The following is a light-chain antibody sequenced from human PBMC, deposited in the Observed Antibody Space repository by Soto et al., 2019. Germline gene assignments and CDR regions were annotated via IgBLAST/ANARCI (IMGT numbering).Light chain of an antibody. CDR1: RSVSSSR. CDR3: QQRPHWLIT. J-gene: IGKJ5*01. Sequence: VLDQSRAAVSLSKRERATLSCGPSRSVSSSRLAWYQQKPALAPRLLIYDGFLRATGIPDRFSGSGSGTDFTLTIGRLEPEDFAVYYCQQRPHWLITFGQGTRLEIK. CDR2: DGF. V-gene: IGKV3D-20*01.